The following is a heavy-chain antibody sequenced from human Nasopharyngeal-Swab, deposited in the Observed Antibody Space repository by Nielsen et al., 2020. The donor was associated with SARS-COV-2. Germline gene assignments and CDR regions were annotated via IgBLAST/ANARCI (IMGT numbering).Heavy chain of an antibody. D-gene: IGHD6-19*01. Sequence: GESLKISCAASGFTFSSYAMSWVRQAPGKGLEWVSVIYSGGSSTYYADSVKGRFTISSDNSKNTLYLQMNSLRAEDTAVYYCAKSKAVAGYYDYWGQGTLVTVSS. V-gene: IGHV3-23*03. CDR1: GFTFSSYA. CDR2: IYSGGSST. CDR3: AKSKAVAGYYDY. J-gene: IGHJ4*02.